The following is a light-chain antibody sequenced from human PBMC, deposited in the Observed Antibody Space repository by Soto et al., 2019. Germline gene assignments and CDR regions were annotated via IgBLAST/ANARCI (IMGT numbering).Light chain of an antibody. CDR3: QQYYSTPFT. CDR2: GAS. J-gene: IGKJ2*01. CDR1: HSVLYTSDNRNN. V-gene: IGKV4-1*01. Sequence: DIVMTQSPDSLAVSLDERATINCKSSHSVLYTSDNRNNLTWYQQKPGQPPRLLLYGASTRESGVPVRFTGSGSGTDFTLTISSLQAEDVAVYYCQQYYSTPFTFGQGTKLEIK.